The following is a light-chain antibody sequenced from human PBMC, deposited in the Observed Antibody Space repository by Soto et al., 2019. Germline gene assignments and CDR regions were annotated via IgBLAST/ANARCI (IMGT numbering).Light chain of an antibody. CDR1: QTVYNGF. CDR3: QQYYGTPRT. V-gene: IGKV3-20*01. Sequence: EDVLTQSPGTLSLSPGERATLSCRASQTVYNGFLAWYQQKPGRAPRLLIYGASSRATGIPDRFSGSGSGTDFTLTISSLQAEDVAVYYCQQYYGTPRTFGQGTKVDIK. J-gene: IGKJ1*01. CDR2: GAS.